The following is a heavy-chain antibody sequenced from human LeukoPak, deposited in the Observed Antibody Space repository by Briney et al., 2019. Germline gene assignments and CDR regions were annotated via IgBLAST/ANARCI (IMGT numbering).Heavy chain of an antibody. CDR2: TNPSGGTT. D-gene: IGHD1-26*01. CDR3: ARDPGSYRAFDI. J-gene: IGHJ3*02. Sequence: ASVKVSCKASGYTFTSYYFHWVRQAPGQGLEWMGITNPSGGTTSYAQKFQGRVTMTRDTSTSTVYMEVSSLRSEDTAVYYCARDPGSYRAFDIWGQGTMVTVSS. CDR1: GYTFTSYY. V-gene: IGHV1-46*01.